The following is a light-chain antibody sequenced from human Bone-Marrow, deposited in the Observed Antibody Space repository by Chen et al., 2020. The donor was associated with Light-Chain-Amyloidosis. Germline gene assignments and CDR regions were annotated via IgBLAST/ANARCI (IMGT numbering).Light chain of an antibody. Sequence: EIVLTQSPGTLSLSPGERATLSCRASQSVSSNFLAWYQQKPGQAPGLLIYDASSRATGIPDRFSGSGSGTDFTLTISRLEPEDFAVYYCQQYGSTPLTFGGGTKVE. V-gene: IGKV3-20*01. CDR2: DAS. CDR1: QSVSSNF. CDR3: QQYGSTPLT. J-gene: IGKJ4*01.